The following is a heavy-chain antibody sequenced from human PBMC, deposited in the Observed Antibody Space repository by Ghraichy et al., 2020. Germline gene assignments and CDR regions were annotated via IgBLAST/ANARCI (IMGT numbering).Heavy chain of an antibody. CDR1: GFTFSSYS. V-gene: IGHV3-21*01. CDR3: ARGDDFWSGSIGYYYYGMDV. CDR2: ISSSSSYI. Sequence: GGSLRLSCAASGFTFSSYSMNWVRQAPGKGLEWVSSISSSSSYIYYADSVKGRFTISRDNAKNSLYLQMNSLRAEDTAVYYCARGDDFWSGSIGYYYYGMDVWGQGTTVTVSS. D-gene: IGHD3-3*01. J-gene: IGHJ6*02.